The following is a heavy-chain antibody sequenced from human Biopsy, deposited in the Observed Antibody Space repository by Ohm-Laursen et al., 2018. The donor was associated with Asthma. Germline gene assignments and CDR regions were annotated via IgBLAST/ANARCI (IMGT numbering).Heavy chain of an antibody. CDR3: AREVLWFGESTNPGGMDV. V-gene: IGHV1-2*04. J-gene: IGHJ6*02. Sequence: ASVKVSCRTSGYTFTGYYMHWVRQAPGQGLEWMGWINPNSGGTNYAQKFQGWVTMTRDTSISTAYMELSRLRSDDTAVYYCAREVLWFGESTNPGGMDVWGQGTTVTVSS. CDR1: GYTFTGYY. CDR2: INPNSGGT. D-gene: IGHD3-10*01.